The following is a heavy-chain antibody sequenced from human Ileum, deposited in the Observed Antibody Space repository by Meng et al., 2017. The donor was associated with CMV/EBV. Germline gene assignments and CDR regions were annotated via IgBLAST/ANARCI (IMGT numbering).Heavy chain of an antibody. CDR3: ARVYSSSSGKAADY. Sequence: GESLKISCAASGFTFSTYEMNWVRQAPGKGLEWVSYISSSGSTIYYADSVKGGFTISRDNAKNSLFLQMNSLRADDTAVYYCARVYSSSSGKAADYWGQGTLVTVSS. V-gene: IGHV3-48*03. CDR1: GFTFSTYE. J-gene: IGHJ4*02. CDR2: ISSSGSTI. D-gene: IGHD6-6*01.